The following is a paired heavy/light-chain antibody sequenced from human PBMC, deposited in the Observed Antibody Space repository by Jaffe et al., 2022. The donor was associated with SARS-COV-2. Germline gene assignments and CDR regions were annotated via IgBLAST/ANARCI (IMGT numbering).Light chain of an antibody. CDR3: QQYDNSPWT. V-gene: IGKV3-20*01. J-gene: IGKJ2*02. CDR2: GAS. Sequence: EIVLTQSPGTLSLSPGERATLSCRASQSVSSNYLAWYQQKPGQAPRLLIYGASSRATGIPDRFSGSGSGTDFSLSISRLEPEDSAVYYCQQYDNSPWTFGQGTKLEIK. CDR1: QSVSSNY.
Heavy chain of an antibody. CDR2: IHPGDSET. Sequence: EVQLVQSGAEVKKPGESLKISCKGSGYSFTSFWIAWVRQVPGKGLEWMGIIHPGDSETRYSPSFQGQVTISADKSISTAYLQWSSLKASDTAMYYCARDNSKVPGARFGLGGWLDPWGQGTLVTVSS. J-gene: IGHJ5*02. CDR1: GYSFTSFW. V-gene: IGHV5-51*01. D-gene: IGHD2-2*01. CDR3: ARDNSKVPGARFGLGGWLDP.